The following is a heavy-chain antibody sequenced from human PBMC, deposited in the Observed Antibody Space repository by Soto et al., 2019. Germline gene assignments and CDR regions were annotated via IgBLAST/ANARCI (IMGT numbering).Heavy chain of an antibody. CDR1: GGSISSANYY. CDR2: IYYSGSS. V-gene: IGHV4-31*03. CDR3: AREGGIVGATAADY. D-gene: IGHD1-26*01. J-gene: IGHJ4*02. Sequence: QVQLQESGPGLVKPSQTLSLTCTVSGGSISSANYYWSWIRQHPGKGLEWIGYIYYSGSSYYNPSLKSRLTISVDTSKNQFSLKLSSVTAADTAVYYCAREGGIVGATAADYWGQGTLVTVSS.